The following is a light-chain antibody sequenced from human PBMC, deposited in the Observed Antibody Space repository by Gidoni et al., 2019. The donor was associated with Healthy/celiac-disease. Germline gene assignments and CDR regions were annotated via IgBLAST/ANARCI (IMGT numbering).Light chain of an antibody. Sequence: AIEMTQAPSSLSASVGDRVTITCRASQGIRNDLGWYQQKPGKAPKLLIYAASSLQSGVPSRFSGSGSGTDFTLTISSLQPEDFATYYCLQDYNYPPTFGQGTKLEIK. CDR2: AAS. J-gene: IGKJ2*01. V-gene: IGKV1-6*01. CDR1: QGIRND. CDR3: LQDYNYPPT.